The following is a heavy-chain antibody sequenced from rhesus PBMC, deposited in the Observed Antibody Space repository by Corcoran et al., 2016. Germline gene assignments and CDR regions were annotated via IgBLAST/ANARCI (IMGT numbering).Heavy chain of an antibody. V-gene: IGHV4-169*01. CDR2: IYGTGSSI. CDR1: GVSISSNY. D-gene: IGHD4-29*01. CDR3: ARRVAATYFDY. Sequence: QLQLQESGPGPVKPSETLSVTCAVSGVSISSNYWGWSRQPPGKGLEWSGGIYGTGSSIKYNPSRKSRVTLSVDTSKNQLSLKLSSVTAADTAVYYCARRVAATYFDYWGQGVLVTVSS. J-gene: IGHJ4*01.